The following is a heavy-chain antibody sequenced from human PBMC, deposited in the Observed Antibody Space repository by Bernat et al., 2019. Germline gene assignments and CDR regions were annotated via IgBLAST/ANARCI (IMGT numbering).Heavy chain of an antibody. J-gene: IGHJ5*02. CDR3: AKASALDP. CDR2: ISYDGSNK. V-gene: IGHV3-30*18. CDR1: GFTFSSYG. Sequence: QVQLVESGGGVVQPGRSLRLSCAAPGFTFSSYGMHWVRQAPGKGLEWVAVISYDGSNKYYADSVKGRFTISRDNSKNTLYLQMNSLRAEDTAVYYCAKASALDPWGQGTLVTVSS. D-gene: IGHD3-3*01.